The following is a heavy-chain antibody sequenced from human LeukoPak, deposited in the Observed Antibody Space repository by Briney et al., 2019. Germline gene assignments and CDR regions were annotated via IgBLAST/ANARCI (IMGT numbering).Heavy chain of an antibody. D-gene: IGHD3-10*01. V-gene: IGHV4-59*12. Sequence: SETLSLTCTVSSGSISNYYWNWIRQPPGKGLEWIGSIYYSGNTNYNPSLKSRVTISVDRSKNQFSLKLSSVTAADTAVYYCASSITMVRGGSEDYWGQGTLVTVSS. CDR2: IYYSGNT. J-gene: IGHJ4*02. CDR3: ASSITMVRGGSEDY. CDR1: SGSISNYY.